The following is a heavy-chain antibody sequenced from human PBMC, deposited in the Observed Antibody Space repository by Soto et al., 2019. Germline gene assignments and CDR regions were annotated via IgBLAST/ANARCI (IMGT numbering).Heavy chain of an antibody. V-gene: IGHV4-30-2*01. D-gene: IGHD2-15*01. Sequence: PSETLSLTCAVSGGSISSGGYSWSWIRQPPGKGLEWIGYIYHSGSTYYNPSLKSRVTISVDRSKNQFSLKLSSVTAADTAVYYCARAADRDCSGGSCYSLFPGNWFDPWGQGTLVTVSS. CDR3: ARAADRDCSGGSCYSLFPGNWFDP. CDR1: GGSISSGGYS. CDR2: IYHSGST. J-gene: IGHJ5*02.